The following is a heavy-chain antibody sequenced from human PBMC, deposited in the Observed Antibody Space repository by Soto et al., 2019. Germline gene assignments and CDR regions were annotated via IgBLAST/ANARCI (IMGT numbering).Heavy chain of an antibody. Sequence: SETLSLTCTVSGSSVSNSNYYWGWIRQSPGKGLEWIGSVYYRGRSYSKSSVKSRVTISVDTSKNQFSLNLNSVTASDTAVYFCVSQRTSVLTQAYFDYWGPGALVTVSS. J-gene: IGHJ4*02. CDR2: VYYRGRS. CDR3: VSQRTSVLTQAYFDY. D-gene: IGHD2-8*01. CDR1: GSSVSNSNYY. V-gene: IGHV4-39*01.